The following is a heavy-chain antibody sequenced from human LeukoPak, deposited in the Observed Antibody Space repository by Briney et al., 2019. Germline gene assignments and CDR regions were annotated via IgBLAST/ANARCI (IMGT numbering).Heavy chain of an antibody. J-gene: IGHJ3*02. CDR2: IKQDGSEK. V-gene: IGHV3-7*01. Sequence: PGGSLRLSCAASGFTFSSYWMSWVRQAPGKGLEWVANIKQDGSEKYYVDSVKGRFTISRDNAKNSLYLQMNSLRAEDTAVYYCARKGEIYYDFWSGYSLGAFDIWGQGTMVTVSS. CDR3: ARKGEIYYDFWSGYSLGAFDI. D-gene: IGHD3-3*01. CDR1: GFTFSSYW.